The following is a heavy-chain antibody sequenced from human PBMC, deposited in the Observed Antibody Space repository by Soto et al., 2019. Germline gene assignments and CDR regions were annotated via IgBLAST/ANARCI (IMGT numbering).Heavy chain of an antibody. V-gene: IGHV3-23*01. Sequence: GGSLRLSCAASGFTFSSYAMSWVRQAPGKGLEWVSAISGSGGSTYYADSVKGRFTISRDNSKNTLYLQMNSLRAEDTAVYYCAKDLIVLVPAGYYYGMDVWGQGTTVTVSS. CDR3: AKDLIVLVPAGYYYGMDV. D-gene: IGHD2-2*01. J-gene: IGHJ6*02. CDR2: ISGSGGST. CDR1: GFTFSSYA.